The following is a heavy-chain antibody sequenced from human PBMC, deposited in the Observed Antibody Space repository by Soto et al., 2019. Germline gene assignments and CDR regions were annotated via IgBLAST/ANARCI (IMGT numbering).Heavy chain of an antibody. J-gene: IGHJ4*02. CDR2: ISDSGGST. D-gene: IGHD6-19*01. V-gene: IGHV3-23*01. CDR3: AKDRPAAGSQWLVPI. Sequence: GGSLRLSCAASGFTFSSCAMSWVRQAPGMGLQWVSAISDSGGSTYYADSVRGRFTISRDNSKSTLYLQLNSLGAEDTAIYYCAKDRPAAGSQWLVPIWGRGTLVTVSS. CDR1: GFTFSSCA.